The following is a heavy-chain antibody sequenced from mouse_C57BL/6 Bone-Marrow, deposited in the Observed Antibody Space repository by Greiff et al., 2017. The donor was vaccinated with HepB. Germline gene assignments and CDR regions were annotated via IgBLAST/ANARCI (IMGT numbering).Heavy chain of an antibody. V-gene: IGHV1-54*01. D-gene: IGHD1-1*01. CDR2: INPGSGGT. CDR1: GYAFTNYL. J-gene: IGHJ2*01. Sequence: QVQLKESGAELVRPGTSVKVSCKASGYAFTNYLIEWVKQRPGQGLEWIGVINPGSGGTNYNEKFKGKATLTADKSSSTAYMQLSSLTSEDSAVYFCARGTVVRNPYFDYWGQGTTLTVSS. CDR3: ARGTVVRNPYFDY.